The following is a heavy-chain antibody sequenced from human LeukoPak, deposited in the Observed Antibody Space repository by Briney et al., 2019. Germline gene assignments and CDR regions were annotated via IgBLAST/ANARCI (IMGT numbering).Heavy chain of an antibody. CDR3: AKETYYDSSGPFDP. D-gene: IGHD3-22*01. CDR1: GFSFSTYA. CDR2: ISGSGGST. V-gene: IGHV3-23*01. J-gene: IGHJ5*02. Sequence: GGSLRLSCAASGFSFSTYAMSWVRQAPGKGVEWVSAISGSGGSTYYADSVKGRFTISRDNSKNTLYLQVNSLRAEHTAVYYCAKETYYDSSGPFDPWGQGTLVTVSS.